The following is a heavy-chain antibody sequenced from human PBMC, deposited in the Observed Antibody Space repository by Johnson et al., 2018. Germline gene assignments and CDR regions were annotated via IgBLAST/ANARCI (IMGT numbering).Heavy chain of an antibody. V-gene: IGHV3-30*18. Sequence: QVQLVESGGGVVQPGSSLRLSCAASGFTFSSYGMHWVRQAPGKGLEWVTLISFDGSNKYYANSVKGRFTISRDKSKNTLYLQMNSRTAGDTAVYYCAKDLGEYGDTTLADDVFDIWGQGTMVTVSS. J-gene: IGHJ3*02. CDR1: GFTFSSYG. CDR3: AKDLGEYGDTTLADDVFDI. D-gene: IGHD5-18*01. CDR2: ISFDGSNK.